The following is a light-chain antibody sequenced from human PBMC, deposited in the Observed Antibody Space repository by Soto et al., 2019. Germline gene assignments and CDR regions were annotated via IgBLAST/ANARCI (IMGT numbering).Light chain of an antibody. Sequence: NFMLTQPHSVSEYPGKTVTISCTRRSGSIASNYVQWYQQRPGSAPTTVIYEDNQRPSGVPDRFSGSIDSSSNSASLTISGLKTEDEADYYCQSYDSSNLAVFGGGTQLTVL. V-gene: IGLV6-57*03. CDR1: SGSIASNY. J-gene: IGLJ7*01. CDR3: QSYDSSNLAV. CDR2: EDN.